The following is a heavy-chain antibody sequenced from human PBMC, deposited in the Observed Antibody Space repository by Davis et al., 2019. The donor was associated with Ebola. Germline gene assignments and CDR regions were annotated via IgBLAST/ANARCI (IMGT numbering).Heavy chain of an antibody. CDR3: ARGPISPDIVVVVAAIQAFDY. Sequence: SETLSLTCTVSGGSISSSSYHWGWIRQPPGKGLEWIGSIYYSGSTYYNPSLKSRVTISVDTSKNQFSLKLSSVTAADTAVYYCARGPISPDIVVVVAAIQAFDYWGQGTLVTVSS. J-gene: IGHJ4*02. V-gene: IGHV4-39*01. CDR2: IYYSGST. D-gene: IGHD2-15*01. CDR1: GGSISSSSYH.